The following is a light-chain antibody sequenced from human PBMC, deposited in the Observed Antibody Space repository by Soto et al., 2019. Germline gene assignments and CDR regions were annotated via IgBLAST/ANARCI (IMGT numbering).Light chain of an antibody. CDR3: QQYNDWPPLT. Sequence: DIVMTQSPATLSVSPGERATLSCRASQSVNSNLAWYQQKPGQAPRLLIYGASTRATGIPARFSGSGSGTEFTLTISSLQSEDFAVYYCQQYNDWPPLTFGGGTKVESK. CDR1: QSVNSN. J-gene: IGKJ4*01. V-gene: IGKV3-15*01. CDR2: GAS.